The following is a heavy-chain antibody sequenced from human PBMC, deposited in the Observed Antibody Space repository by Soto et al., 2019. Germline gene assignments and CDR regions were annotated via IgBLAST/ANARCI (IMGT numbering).Heavy chain of an antibody. CDR3: ARGFSAGKGSPTDF. J-gene: IGHJ4*02. CDR2: ISGSGGST. CDR1: GFTFSSFA. V-gene: IGHV3-23*01. Sequence: EVQLLESGGGLVQPGGSLRLSCAASGFTFSSFAMSWVRQAPGKGLDWVSAISGSGGSTYSADSVKGRFTISRDNSKNTLYLQMSSMRAEDAAVYYYARGFSAGKGSPTDFWGQGSLVTVSS. D-gene: IGHD6-13*01.